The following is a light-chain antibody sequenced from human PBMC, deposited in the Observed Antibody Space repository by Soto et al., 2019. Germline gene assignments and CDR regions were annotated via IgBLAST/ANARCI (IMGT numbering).Light chain of an antibody. J-gene: IGKJ1*01. V-gene: IGKV3-20*01. CDR1: QSVDND. Sequence: EKVMTKSPATRSVSKGDRATLSCRARQSVDNDLAWYQQKPGQPPRLLIHGASSRATGIPDRFSGSGSGTDFALTISRLEPEDFGVYYCQLYGRPFGQGTKVDIK. CDR3: QLYGRP. CDR2: GAS.